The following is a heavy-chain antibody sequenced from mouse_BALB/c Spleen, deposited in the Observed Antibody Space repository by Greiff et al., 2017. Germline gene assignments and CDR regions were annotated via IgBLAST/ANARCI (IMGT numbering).Heavy chain of an antibody. D-gene: IGHD1-2*01. Sequence: VQLKESGPGLVAPSQSLSITCTVSGFSLTSYGVHWVRQPPGKGLEWLGVIWAGGSTNYNSALMSRLSISKDNSKSQVFLKMNSLQTDDTAMYYCARALITTATAWFAYWGQGTLVTVSA. CDR2: IWAGGST. V-gene: IGHV2-9*02. CDR3: ARALITTATAWFAY. J-gene: IGHJ3*01. CDR1: GFSLTSYG.